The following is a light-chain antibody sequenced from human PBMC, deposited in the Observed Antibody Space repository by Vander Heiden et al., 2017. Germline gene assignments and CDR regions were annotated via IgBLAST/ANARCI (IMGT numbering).Light chain of an antibody. CDR3: SSYAGSRTFV. Sequence: QSALTKPASVSGVAGQSSTVSCTGTSGDVGNFNFVSWYQQYPGQAPKLVIYDVTKRPSGVSDRFSGFKSGNTASLTISGLQSDDEADYFCSSYAGSRTFVFGTGTRVTVL. V-gene: IGLV2-23*02. CDR1: SGDVGNFNF. CDR2: DVT. J-gene: IGLJ1*01.